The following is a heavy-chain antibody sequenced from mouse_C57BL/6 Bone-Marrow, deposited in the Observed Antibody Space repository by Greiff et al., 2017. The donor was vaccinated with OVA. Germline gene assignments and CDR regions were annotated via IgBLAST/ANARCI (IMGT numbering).Heavy chain of an antibody. Sequence: VQLQQPGAELVMPGASVKLSCKASGYTFTSYWMHWVKQRPGQGLEWIGEIDPSDSYTNYNQKFKGKSTLTVDKSSSTAYMQLSSLTSEDSAVYYCARRLLHYYYAMDYWGQGTSVTVSS. CDR1: GYTFTSYW. CDR3: ARRLLHYYYAMDY. D-gene: IGHD2-3*01. J-gene: IGHJ4*01. V-gene: IGHV1-69*01. CDR2: IDPSDSYT.